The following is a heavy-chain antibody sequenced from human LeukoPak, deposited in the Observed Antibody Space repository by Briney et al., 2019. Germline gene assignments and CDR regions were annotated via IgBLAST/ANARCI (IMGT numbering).Heavy chain of an antibody. CDR1: GFTFSSYS. V-gene: IGHV3-21*01. Sequence: AGRSLRLSCAASGFTFSSYSMNWIRQAPGKGLEWVSSISSSSSYIYYADSVKGRFTISRDNAKNSLYLQMNSLRAEDTAVYYCARGSRAGGFDPWGQGTLVTVSS. D-gene: IGHD2-2*01. CDR2: ISSSSSYI. CDR3: ARGSRAGGFDP. J-gene: IGHJ5*02.